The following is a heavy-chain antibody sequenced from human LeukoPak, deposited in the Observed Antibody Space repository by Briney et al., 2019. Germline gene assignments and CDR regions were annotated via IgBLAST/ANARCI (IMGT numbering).Heavy chain of an antibody. CDR2: VHLNGAT. Sequence: PWGTLSLTCAVSGGSILSTNWWSWVRQPPGKGLEWIGEVHLNGATNYNPSVEGRVTMSIDKSKNHLSLEVISVTAADTAMYYCTRESGAFSPFGFWGQGTLVTDSS. D-gene: IGHD1-26*01. CDR3: TRESGAFSPFGF. J-gene: IGHJ4*02. V-gene: IGHV4-4*02. CDR1: GGSILSTNW.